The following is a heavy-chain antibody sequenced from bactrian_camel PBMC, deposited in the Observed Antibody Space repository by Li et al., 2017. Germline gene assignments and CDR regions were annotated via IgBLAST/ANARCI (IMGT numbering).Heavy chain of an antibody. D-gene: IGHD5*01. J-gene: IGHJ4*01. CDR1: GFSLDDSD. CDR2: LKRDGST. CDR3: QAVSLRDLTLWVGYRDEPE. Sequence: HVQLVESGGGSVQAGGSLRLSCTASGFSLDDSDMGWYRQVPGSECELVSMLKRDGSTYYADSVKGRFTISQDNAKNMVYLQMNSLKPTDTAVYYCQAVSLRDLTLWVGYRDEPEWGQGTQVTVS. V-gene: IGHV3S63*01.